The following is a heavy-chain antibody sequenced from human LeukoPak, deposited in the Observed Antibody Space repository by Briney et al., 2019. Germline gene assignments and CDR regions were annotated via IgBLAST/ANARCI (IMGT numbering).Heavy chain of an antibody. J-gene: IGHJ4*02. CDR2: IYISGNT. V-gene: IGHV4-4*07. CDR1: GGSISNNY. CDR3: ARDGAGGSSDI. D-gene: IGHD3-10*01. Sequence: SETLSLTCTVSGGSISNNYWSWIRQPAGKGLEWIGRIYISGNTNYNPSLKSRVTMSVDTSKKQFSLKLSSVTAADTAVYYCARDGAGGSSDIWGQGTLVTVSS.